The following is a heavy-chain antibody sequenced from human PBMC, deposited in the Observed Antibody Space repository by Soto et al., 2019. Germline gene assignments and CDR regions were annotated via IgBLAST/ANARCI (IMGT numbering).Heavy chain of an antibody. CDR3: ARSPTDLDY. Sequence: PSETLSLTCAVYGGSFSGYYWSWIRQPPGKGLEWIGEINHSGSTNYNPSLKSRVTISVDTSKNQFSLNLSSVTAADTAVYYCARSPTDLDYWGQGTLVTVSS. V-gene: IGHV4-34*01. J-gene: IGHJ4*02. CDR2: INHSGST. CDR1: GGSFSGYY.